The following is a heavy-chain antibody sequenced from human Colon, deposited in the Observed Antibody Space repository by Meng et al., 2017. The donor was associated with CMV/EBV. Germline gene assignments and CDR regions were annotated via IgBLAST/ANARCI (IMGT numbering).Heavy chain of an antibody. CDR3: AKCRVGTTTYWFDP. CDR2: ITGSGGST. V-gene: IGHV3-23*01. D-gene: IGHD1-14*01. Sequence: GESLKISWAASGFTFSSYPMSWVRHAPGKGLEWVSLITGSGGSTFDADSVKGRFTISRDNSKNTVYLQRNSLRAEDTALYYCAKCRVGTTTYWFDPWGQGTLVTVSS. J-gene: IGHJ5*02. CDR1: GFTFSSYP.